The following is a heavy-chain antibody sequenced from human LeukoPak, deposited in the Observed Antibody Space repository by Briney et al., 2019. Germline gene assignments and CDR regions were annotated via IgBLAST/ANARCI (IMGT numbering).Heavy chain of an antibody. CDR2: ISSSGSTI. CDR1: GFTFSSYE. J-gene: IGHJ4*02. CDR3: ARDQIFGVVFPDY. D-gene: IGHD3-3*01. Sequence: PGGSLRLSCAASGFTFSSYEMNWVRQAPGKGLEWVSYISSSGSTIYYADSVKGRFTISRDNAKNSLCLQMNSLRAEDTAVYYCARDQIFGVVFPDYWGQGTLVTVSS. V-gene: IGHV3-48*03.